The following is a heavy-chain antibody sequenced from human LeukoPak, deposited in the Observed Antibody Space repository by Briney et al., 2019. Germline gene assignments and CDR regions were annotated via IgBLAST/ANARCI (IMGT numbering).Heavy chain of an antibody. D-gene: IGHD3-3*01. Sequence: QTGGSLRLSCAASGFTVSSNYMSWVRQAPGKGLEWVSVIYSGGSTYYADSVKGRFTISRDNSKNTLYLQMNSLRAEDTAVYYCAGSTPITIFGVVTQPSTDYWGQGTLVTVSS. CDR2: IYSGGST. CDR3: AGSTPITIFGVVTQPSTDY. CDR1: GFTVSSNY. V-gene: IGHV3-66*01. J-gene: IGHJ4*02.